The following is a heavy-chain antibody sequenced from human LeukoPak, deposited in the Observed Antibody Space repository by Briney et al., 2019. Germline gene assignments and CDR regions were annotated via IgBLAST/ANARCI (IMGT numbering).Heavy chain of an antibody. V-gene: IGHV4-59*08. CDR2: VSYSGRT. J-gene: IGHJ4*02. Sequence: PSETLSLTCTVSGASISNYYWSWIRQRPGKGLECIGYVSYSGRTNHNPSLKSRVTISADTSKNQFSLKLTSVTAADTAVYYCARHERGAENLDYWGQGTLVTLSS. D-gene: IGHD1-1*01. CDR1: GASISNYY. CDR3: ARHERGAENLDY.